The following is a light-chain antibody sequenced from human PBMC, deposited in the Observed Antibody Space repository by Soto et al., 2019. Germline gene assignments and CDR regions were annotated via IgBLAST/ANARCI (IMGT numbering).Light chain of an antibody. J-gene: IGKJ4*01. Sequence: DIQLTQSPSFLSASVGDRVTITCRASQGVISYLSWYXXKPAKAPKLLIYSASTLQSGVPSRFSGSGSGTEFTLTISSLQPEDFATYYCQQLNSYPLTFGGGTKVDIK. CDR3: QQLNSYPLT. V-gene: IGKV1-9*01. CDR2: SAS. CDR1: QGVISY.